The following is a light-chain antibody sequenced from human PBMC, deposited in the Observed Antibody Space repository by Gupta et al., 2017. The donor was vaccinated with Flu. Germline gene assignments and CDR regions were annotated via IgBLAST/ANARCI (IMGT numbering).Light chain of an antibody. CDR3: TQRKYWPRT. V-gene: IGKV2-30*01. J-gene: IGKJ1*01. Sequence: VVLTQSPLSLPVTFGQPASISCRSSQSLVYRTGYAHLIGNTFLSWFQQRPGQSPRRLIYQDSNRDSGVPDRFSGSGSGTDFTLKIRRVEAEDVGVYYCTQRKYWPRTFGQGTKVEI. CDR2: QDS. CDR1: QSLVYRTGYAHLIGNTF.